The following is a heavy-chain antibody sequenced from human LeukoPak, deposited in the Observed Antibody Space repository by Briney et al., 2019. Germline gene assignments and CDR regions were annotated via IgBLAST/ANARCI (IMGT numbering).Heavy chain of an antibody. V-gene: IGHV3-30*02. D-gene: IGHD6-19*01. CDR2: MWSDGSQK. Sequence: GGSLRLSCAASGFTFSSYAMHWVRQAPGEGLEWIAFMWSDGSQKYYADSVKGRFTISRDNFKNTLYLQVNSLRAEDTAVYYCATNNSGGFDDWGQGTLVTVSS. CDR1: GFTFSSYA. CDR3: ATNNSGGFDD. J-gene: IGHJ4*02.